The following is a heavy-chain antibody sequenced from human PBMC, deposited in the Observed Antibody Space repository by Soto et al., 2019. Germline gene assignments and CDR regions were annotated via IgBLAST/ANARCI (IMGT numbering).Heavy chain of an antibody. J-gene: IGHJ4*02. D-gene: IGHD1-26*01. CDR3: TRRVVGEVDY. CDR1: GFTFSGSA. Sequence: EVQLVESGGGLVQPGGSLKLSCAASGFTFSGSAMHWVRQASGKGLEWVGRIRSKANSYATAYAASVKGRFTISRDDSKNTAYLQMNSLKTEDTAVYYCTRRVVGEVDYWGQGTPVTVSS. CDR2: IRSKANSYAT. V-gene: IGHV3-73*02.